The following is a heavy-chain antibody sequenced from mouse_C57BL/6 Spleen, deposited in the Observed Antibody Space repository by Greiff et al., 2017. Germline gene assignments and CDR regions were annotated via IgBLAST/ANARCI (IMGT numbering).Heavy chain of an antibody. CDR3: ARPFITTAWYFDV. V-gene: IGHV1-69*01. CDR2: IDPSDSYT. J-gene: IGHJ1*03. D-gene: IGHD1-1*01. CDR1: GYTFTSYW. Sequence: VQLQQPGAELVMPGASVKLSCKASGYTFTSYWMHWVKQRPGQGLEWIGEIDPSDSYTNYNQKFKGKSTLTVDKSSSTAYMQLSSLTSEDSAVYYCARPFITTAWYFDVWGTGTTVTVPS.